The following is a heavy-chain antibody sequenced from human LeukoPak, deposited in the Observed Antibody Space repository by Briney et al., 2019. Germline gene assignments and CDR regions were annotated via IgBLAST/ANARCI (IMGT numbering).Heavy chain of an antibody. D-gene: IGHD3-22*01. CDR1: GGTFSSYA. J-gene: IGHJ4*02. V-gene: IGHV1-69*13. CDR3: ARSLTYHFDGSGYHAFDY. Sequence: SVKVSCKASGGTFSSYAISWVRQAPGQGLEWMGGIIPIFGTANYAQKFQGRVTITADESTSTAYMELSSLRSEDTAVYYCARSLTYHFDGSGYHAFDYRGQGTLVTVSS. CDR2: IIPIFGTA.